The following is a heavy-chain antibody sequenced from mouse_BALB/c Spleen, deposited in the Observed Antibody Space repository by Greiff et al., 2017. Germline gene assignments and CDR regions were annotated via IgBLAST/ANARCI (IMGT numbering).Heavy chain of an antibody. D-gene: IGHD1-1*01. CDR3: VRGAHYGSSYAYFDY. CDR2: IWTGGGT. V-gene: IGHV2-9-2*01. Sequence: VKVVESGPGLVAPSQSLSITCTVSGFSLPSYDISWIRQPPGKGLEWLGVIWTGGGTNYNSAFMSRLSISKDNSKSQVFLKMNSLQTDDTAIYYCVRGAHYGSSYAYFDYWGQGTTLTVSS. J-gene: IGHJ2*01. CDR1: GFSLPSYD.